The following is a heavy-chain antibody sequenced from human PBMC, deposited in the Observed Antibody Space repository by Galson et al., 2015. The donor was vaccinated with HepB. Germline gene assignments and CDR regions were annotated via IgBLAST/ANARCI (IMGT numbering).Heavy chain of an antibody. Sequence: SLRLSCAASGFTFDDYAMHWVRQAPGKGLEWVSGISWNSGSIGYADSVKGRFTISRDNAKNSLYLQMNSLRAEDTALYYCAKGSLVMATICCRFRRLYRTDQESLDAFDIWGQGTMVTVSS. CDR1: GFTFDDYA. CDR3: AKGSLVMATICCRFRRLYRTDQESLDAFDI. D-gene: IGHD5-24*01. J-gene: IGHJ3*02. V-gene: IGHV3-9*01. CDR2: ISWNSGSI.